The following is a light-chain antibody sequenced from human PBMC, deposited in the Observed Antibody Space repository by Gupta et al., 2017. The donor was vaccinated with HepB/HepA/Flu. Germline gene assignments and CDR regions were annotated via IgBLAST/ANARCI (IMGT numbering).Light chain of an antibody. V-gene: IGLV2-23*02. CDR1: SSAVGTYNF. CDR3: CSYAGNFTLV. J-gene: IGLJ3*02. CDR2: EVT. Sequence: QSALTQPASVSGSPGQSITIFCTGTSSAVGTYNFVSWYQQHPGKAPKLIIYEVTKRPSGVSNRFSGSKSGNTASLTISGLQAEDEADYYCCSYAGNFTLVFGGGTKLTVL.